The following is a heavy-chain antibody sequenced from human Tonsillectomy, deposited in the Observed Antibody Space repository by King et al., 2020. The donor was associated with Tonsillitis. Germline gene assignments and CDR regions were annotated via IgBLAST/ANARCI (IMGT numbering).Heavy chain of an antibody. J-gene: IGHJ4*02. CDR1: GGTFSSYA. Sequence: QLVQSGAEVKKPGSSVKVSCKASGGTFSSYAISWVRQAPGQGLEWMGGIIPIFGTANYAQKFQGRVTITADKSTSTPYMELSSLRSEDTAVDYCARERGYSCYDWNVVAATTLDYWGQGPLVTVSS. V-gene: IGHV1-69*06. CDR2: IIPIFGTA. CDR3: ARERGYSCYDWNVVAATTLDY. D-gene: IGHD5-12*01.